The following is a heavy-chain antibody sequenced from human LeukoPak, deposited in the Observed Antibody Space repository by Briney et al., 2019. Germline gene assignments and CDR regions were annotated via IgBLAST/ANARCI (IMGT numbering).Heavy chain of an antibody. J-gene: IGHJ4*02. CDR3: AKADRWGVPAASPDY. Sequence: PGRSLRLSCAASGFTFSNYAMHWVRQAPGKGLEWVAVISYDGTNKCYADSVKGRFTISRDNSKNTLYLQMNSLRAEDTAVYYCAKADRWGVPAASPDYWGQGTLVTVSS. V-gene: IGHV3-30*04. CDR2: ISYDGTNK. D-gene: IGHD2-2*01. CDR1: GFTFSNYA.